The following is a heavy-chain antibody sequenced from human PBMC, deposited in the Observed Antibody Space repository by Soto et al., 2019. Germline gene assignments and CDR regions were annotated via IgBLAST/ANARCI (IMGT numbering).Heavy chain of an antibody. Sequence: EVQLVESGGGVVRPGGSLRLSCAASGFTFDDYGMSWVRQAPGKGLEWVSGINWNGGSTYYADAVKGRFTISKDNAKNSLYLQMNSLRAEDTALYHCARASCASIVLMLGVWGKGTTVTVSS. V-gene: IGHV3-20*01. J-gene: IGHJ6*04. CDR1: GFTFDDYG. D-gene: IGHD2-8*01. CDR3: ARASCASIVLMLGV. CDR2: INWNGGST.